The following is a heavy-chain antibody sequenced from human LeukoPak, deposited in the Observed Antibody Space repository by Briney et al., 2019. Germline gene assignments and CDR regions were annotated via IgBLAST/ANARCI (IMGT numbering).Heavy chain of an antibody. CDR2: ISSSGGST. CDR1: VFTFSSFS. D-gene: IGHD6-13*01. Sequence: GRSLRLSYAASVFTFSSFSMSWVRQAPGMGLECVSSISSSGGSTYYIDSVKGRFAISRDNSKNTLYLQMNSMRADDTAVYYCAKRIAALGTAFDYWGKGIMVTVSS. V-gene: IGHV3-23*01. CDR3: AKRIAALGTAFDY. J-gene: IGHJ4*02.